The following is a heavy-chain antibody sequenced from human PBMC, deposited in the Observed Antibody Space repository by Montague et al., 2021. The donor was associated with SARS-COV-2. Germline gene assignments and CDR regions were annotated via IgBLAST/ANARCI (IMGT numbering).Heavy chain of an antibody. J-gene: IGHJ4*02. V-gene: IGHV3-23*03. CDR2: IYSGGSST. Sequence: SLRLSCAASGFTFSSYAMSWVRQAPGKGLEWVSVIYSGGSSTYYADSVKGWFTISRDNSKNTLYLQMNRLRAEDTAVYYCAKKVFPYDSSGYLFDYWGQGTLVTVSS. CDR1: GFTFSSYA. D-gene: IGHD3-22*01. CDR3: AKKVFPYDSSGYLFDY.